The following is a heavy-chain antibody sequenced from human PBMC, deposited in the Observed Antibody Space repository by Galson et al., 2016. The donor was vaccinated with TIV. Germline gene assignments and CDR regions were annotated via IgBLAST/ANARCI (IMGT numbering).Heavy chain of an antibody. Sequence: WWSWVRQSPGKGLEWIGGIFNSGSTNYNPSLKTRVTISVDKSNNQFSLRLTSVSAADTAVYYCASSLPYYDGYYFDFWGPGSLVTVSS. CDR3: ASSLPYYDGYYFDF. D-gene: IGHD3-22*01. CDR2: IFNSGST. V-gene: IGHV4-4*02. J-gene: IGHJ4*02. CDR1: W.